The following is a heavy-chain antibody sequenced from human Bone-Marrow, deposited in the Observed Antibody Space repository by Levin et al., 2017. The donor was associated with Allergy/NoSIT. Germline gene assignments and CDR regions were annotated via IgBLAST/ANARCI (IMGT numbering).Heavy chain of an antibody. CDR3: AKAKWGSDHYFDH. Sequence: GESLKISCTGAGITLRFTYGVHWVRQAPGKGLEWVAGISEAGSETYYADSVKGRFTISRDNSKNTLSLKMNSLRTEDTAVYYCAKAKWGSDHYFDHWGQGTLVTVSS. J-gene: IGHJ4*02. CDR1: GITLRFTYG. CDR2: ISEAGSET. V-gene: IGHV3-30*18. D-gene: IGHD7-27*01.